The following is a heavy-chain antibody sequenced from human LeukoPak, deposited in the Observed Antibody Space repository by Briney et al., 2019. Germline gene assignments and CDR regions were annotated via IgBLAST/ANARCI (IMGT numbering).Heavy chain of an antibody. CDR3: ARGRDSGSFIIDY. CDR2: ISSDGTTE. J-gene: IGHJ4*02. Sequence: GRSLRLSCAGSGFTFASYAVHWVRQAPGKRLEWAAFISSDGTTEHYRDSVKGRFTLSRDNSKNTVSLQMNSLGTEDTAVYYCARGRDSGSFIIDYWGQGTLVTVSS. V-gene: IGHV3-30-3*01. D-gene: IGHD3-10*01. CDR1: GFTFASYA.